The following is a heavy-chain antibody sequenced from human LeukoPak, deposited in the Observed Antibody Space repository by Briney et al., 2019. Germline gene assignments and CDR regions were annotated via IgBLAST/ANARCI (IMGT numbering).Heavy chain of an antibody. Sequence: GGSLRLSCAASGFTFSSYAMSWVRQAPGKGLEWVSAISGSGGSTYYADSVKGRFTISRDNSKNTLYLQMNSLRAEDTAVYYCAKEGIGYCSSTSCKRPGTGAFDYWGQGTLVTVSS. CDR1: GFTFSSYA. J-gene: IGHJ4*02. D-gene: IGHD2-2*01. CDR3: AKEGIGYCSSTSCKRPGTGAFDY. CDR2: ISGSGGST. V-gene: IGHV3-23*01.